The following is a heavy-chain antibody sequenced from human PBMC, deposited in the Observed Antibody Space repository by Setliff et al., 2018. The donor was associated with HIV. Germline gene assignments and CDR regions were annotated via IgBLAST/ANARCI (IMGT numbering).Heavy chain of an antibody. D-gene: IGHD3-3*01. V-gene: IGHV4-31*03. CDR1: GASIGSGRSY. Sequence: SETLSLTCTVSGASIGSGRSYWSWIRQHPGKGLEWIGNISNNGSSYHNPSLKSRVTMSMDTSKNQFSLNLRSVTAADTAVYFCGGWGRARRANYNFWSGSSWFGPWGQGILVTVS. J-gene: IGHJ5*02. CDR2: ISNNGSS. CDR3: GGWGRARRANYNFWSGSSWFGP.